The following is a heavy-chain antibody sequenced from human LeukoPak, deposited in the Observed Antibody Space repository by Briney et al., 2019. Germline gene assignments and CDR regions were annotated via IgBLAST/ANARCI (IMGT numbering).Heavy chain of an antibody. V-gene: IGHV1-69*06. CDR2: IIPIFGTA. J-gene: IGHJ4*02. Sequence: ASVKVSCKASGGTFSSYAISWVRQATGQGLEWMGGIIPIFGTANYAQKFQGRVTITADKSTSTAYMELSSLRSEDTAVYYCASISPLTGYDYWGQGTLLTVSS. CDR1: GGTFSSYA. CDR3: ASISPLTGYDY. D-gene: IGHD3-9*01.